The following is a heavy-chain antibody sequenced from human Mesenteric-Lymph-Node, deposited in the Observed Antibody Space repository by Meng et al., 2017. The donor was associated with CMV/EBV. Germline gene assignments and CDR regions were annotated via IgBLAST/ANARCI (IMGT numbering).Heavy chain of an antibody. CDR1: AYTFNGYY. CDR3: ARENDFWNGYCYFDY. CDR2: INPNTGGT. D-gene: IGHD3-3*01. V-gene: IGHV1-2*02. J-gene: IGHJ4*02. Sequence: ASVNVSCKASAYTFNGYYIHWVRQAPGQGLEWMGWINPNTGGTNYAQKFQGRVTMTKDTSINTAYMELSGLTSDDTAGYYCARENDFWNGYCYFDYWRQGTLVTVSS.